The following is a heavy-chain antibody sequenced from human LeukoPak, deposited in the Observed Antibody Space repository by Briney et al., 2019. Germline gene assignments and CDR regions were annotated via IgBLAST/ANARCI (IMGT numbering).Heavy chain of an antibody. J-gene: IGHJ4*02. V-gene: IGHV3-30*04. D-gene: IGHD5-18*01. CDR2: ISYDGSNK. Sequence: GGSLRLSCAASGFTFSSYAMHWVRQAPGKGLEGVAVISYDGSNKYYADSVKGRFTISRDNSKNTLYLQKNSLRAEDTAVYYCARDQGGYSYGPIGYWGQGTLVTVSS. CDR3: ARDQGGYSYGPIGY. CDR1: GFTFSSYA.